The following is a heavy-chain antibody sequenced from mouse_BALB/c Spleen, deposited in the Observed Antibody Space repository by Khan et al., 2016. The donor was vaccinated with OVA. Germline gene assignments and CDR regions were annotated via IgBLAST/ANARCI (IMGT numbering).Heavy chain of an antibody. V-gene: IGHV1-76*01. Sequence: QVQLQQSGAELARPGASVKLSCKASGYTFTDYYINWVKQRTGQGLEWIGEIYPGSGNTYYNEKFKDKATLTADKSSSTAFMQLNSLTSEDSSVDVCARSGVGSFAYWGQGTLVTVSA. CDR1: GYTFTDYY. J-gene: IGHJ3*01. D-gene: IGHD2-2*01. CDR2: IYPGSGNT. CDR3: ARSGVGSFAY.